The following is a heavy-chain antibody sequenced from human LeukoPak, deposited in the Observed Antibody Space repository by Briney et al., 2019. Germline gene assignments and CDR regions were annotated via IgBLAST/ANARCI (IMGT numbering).Heavy chain of an antibody. V-gene: IGHV4-31*03. J-gene: IGHJ4*02. CDR1: GGSISSGGYY. D-gene: IGHD6-13*01. CDR2: IYYSGST. Sequence: SQTLSLTCTVSGGSISSGGYYWSWIRQHPGRGREWIGYIYYSGSTYYNPSLKSRVTISADTSKNPFSLTLSSVTAADTAVYYCARARSAAGNFDYWGQGTLVTVSS. CDR3: ARARSAAGNFDY.